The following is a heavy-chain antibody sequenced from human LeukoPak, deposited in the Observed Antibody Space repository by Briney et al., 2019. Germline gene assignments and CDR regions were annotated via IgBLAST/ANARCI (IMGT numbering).Heavy chain of an antibody. V-gene: IGHV1-46*01. CDR3: ARDLRIAVAGTDAFDI. Sequence: SSVKVSCKASGYTFTGYYMHWVRQAPGQGLEWVGIINPSGGSTSYAQKFQGRVTMTRDMSTSTVYMELSSLRSEDTAVYYCARDLRIAVAGTDAFDIWGQGTMVTVSS. CDR1: GYTFTGYY. CDR2: INPSGGST. D-gene: IGHD6-19*01. J-gene: IGHJ3*02.